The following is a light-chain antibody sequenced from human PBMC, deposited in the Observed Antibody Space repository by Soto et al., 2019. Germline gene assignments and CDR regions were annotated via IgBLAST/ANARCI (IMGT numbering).Light chain of an antibody. V-gene: IGKV3-15*01. J-gene: IGKJ1*01. CDR1: QSVSSN. CDR3: QQRSNWPGT. Sequence: EIVMTQSPATLSVSPGERATLSCRASQSVSSNLAWYQQKPGQAPTLVIYGASARATGIPARFSGSGSGTEFTLTISSLQSEDFAVYYCQQRSNWPGTFGQGTKVEIK. CDR2: GAS.